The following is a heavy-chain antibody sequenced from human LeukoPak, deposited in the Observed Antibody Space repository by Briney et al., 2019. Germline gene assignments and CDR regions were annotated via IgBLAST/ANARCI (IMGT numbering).Heavy chain of an antibody. D-gene: IGHD3-9*01. Sequence: ASVKVSCKASGYTFTSYGISWVRQAPGQGLEWMGWISAYNGNTNYAQKLQGRVTMTTDTSTSTAYMELSSLRSEDTAVYYCASAPGVPTNYDILTGYYFDYWGQGTLVTVSS. CDR3: ASAPGVPTNYDILTGYYFDY. CDR2: ISAYNGNT. J-gene: IGHJ4*02. CDR1: GYTFTSYG. V-gene: IGHV1-18*01.